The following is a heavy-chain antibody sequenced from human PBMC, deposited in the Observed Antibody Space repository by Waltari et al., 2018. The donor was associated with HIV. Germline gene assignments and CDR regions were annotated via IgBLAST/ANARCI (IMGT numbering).Heavy chain of an antibody. CDR3: YYGMDV. CDR2: IYANGAT. J-gene: IGHJ6*02. V-gene: IGHV4-4*07. CDR1: GGSTRGFY. Sequence: QVQLRESGPGLVKPSETLSLICSASGGSTRGFYYSWVRQPAGKGLEWIGRIYANGATDFSPSLKSRVTMSIDTSKNQENWNYDLWSASPDHPLYYYYGMDVWGQGTTVTVSS. D-gene: IGHD3-3*01.